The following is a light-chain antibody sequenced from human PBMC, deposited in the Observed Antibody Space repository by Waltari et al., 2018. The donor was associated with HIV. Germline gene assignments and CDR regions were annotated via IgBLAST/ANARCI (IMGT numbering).Light chain of an antibody. J-gene: IGKJ4*01. CDR2: GAS. CDR3: QLFGTSPRLT. V-gene: IGKV3-20*01. CDR1: QNVGSTY. Sequence: ETVLTQSPGTLSLSPGERATLSCMARQNVGSTYLTWYQQKPGQAPRLLIYGASTRATGMPDRFSGSGSGTDFTLSISRLEPEDFAVYYCQLFGTSPRLTFGGGTKVEIK.